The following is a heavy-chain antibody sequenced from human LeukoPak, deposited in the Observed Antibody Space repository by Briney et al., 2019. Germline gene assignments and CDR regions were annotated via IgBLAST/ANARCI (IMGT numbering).Heavy chain of an antibody. V-gene: IGHV3-7*01. CDR1: GFTFSTYW. CDR3: ARLKDDVTKLDY. D-gene: IGHD2-8*01. CDR2: RNQDGSQK. J-gene: IGHJ4*02. Sequence: GGSLRLSCAASGFTFSTYWMSWVRQAPGQGLEWVANRNQDGSQKRYVDSVQGRFTISRDNTKNSLFLQMNSLRAEDTAVYYCARLKDDVTKLDYWGQGTLVTVSS.